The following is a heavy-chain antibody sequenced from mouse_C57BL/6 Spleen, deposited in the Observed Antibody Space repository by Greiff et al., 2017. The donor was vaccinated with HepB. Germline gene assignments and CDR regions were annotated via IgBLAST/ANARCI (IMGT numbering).Heavy chain of an antibody. CDR3: ARYLYGSSYYYAMDY. J-gene: IGHJ4*01. CDR1: GFTFTDYY. Sequence: EVKLMESGGGLVQPGGSLSLSCAASGFTFTDYYMSWVRQPPGKALEWLGFIRNKANGYTTEYSASVKGRFTISRDNSQSILYLQMNALRAEDSATYYCARYLYGSSYYYAMDYWGQGTSVTVSS. CDR2: IRNKANGYTT. D-gene: IGHD1-1*01. V-gene: IGHV7-3*01.